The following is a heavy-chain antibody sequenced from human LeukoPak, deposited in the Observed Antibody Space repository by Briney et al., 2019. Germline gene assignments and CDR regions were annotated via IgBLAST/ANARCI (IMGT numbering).Heavy chain of an antibody. J-gene: IGHJ4*02. Sequence: PSETLSLTCGVYGGSFSGYYWSWIRQPPGKGLEWIGEINPRGSTNYNPSLKSRVALSADTSKNQFSLTLNSVTAADTAVYYCARRRLGYYFDYWGQGTLVTVSS. CDR1: GGSFSGYY. CDR2: INPRGST. CDR3: ARRRLGYYFDY. D-gene: IGHD5-24*01. V-gene: IGHV4-34*01.